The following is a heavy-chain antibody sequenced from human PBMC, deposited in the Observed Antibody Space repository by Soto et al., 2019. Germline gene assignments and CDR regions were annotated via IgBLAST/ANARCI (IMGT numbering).Heavy chain of an antibody. D-gene: IGHD1-26*01. V-gene: IGHV3-30*18. CDR2: ISYDGSNK. CDR1: GFTFSSYG. Sequence: QVQLVESGGGVVQPGRSLRLSCAASGFTFSSYGMHWVRQAPGKGLEWVAVISYDGSNKYYADSVKGRFTISRDNSKNTRYLKMNSLRAEEADVYYCAKDVVVGATPGLGDYYYYYGMDVWGQGTTVTVSS. J-gene: IGHJ6*02. CDR3: AKDVVVGATPGLGDYYYYYGMDV.